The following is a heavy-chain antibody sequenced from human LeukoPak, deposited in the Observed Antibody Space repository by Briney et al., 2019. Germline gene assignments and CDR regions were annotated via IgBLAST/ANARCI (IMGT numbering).Heavy chain of an antibody. D-gene: IGHD3-3*01. V-gene: IGHV4-59*01. Sequence: SETLSLTCTVSGGSISSYYWRWIRQPPGKGLEWVGYIYYSGSTNYNPSLKSRVTISVDTSKNQFSLKLSSVTAADTAVYYCARGSTWSGYYDYWGQGTLVTVSS. CDR3: ARGSTWSGYYDY. CDR2: IYYSGST. CDR1: GGSISSYY. J-gene: IGHJ4*02.